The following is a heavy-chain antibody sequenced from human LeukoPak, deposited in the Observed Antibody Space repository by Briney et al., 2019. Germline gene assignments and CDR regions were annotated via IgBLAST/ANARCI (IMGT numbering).Heavy chain of an antibody. J-gene: IGHJ4*02. CDR1: GGSITSGYYY. D-gene: IGHD3-3*01. Sequence: PSQTRSLTCTVSGGSITSGYYYWTWIRQPAGKGLEWIGRIYTFGGTNYNPSLKSRVTIALDTSKNQFSLKLSSVTAADTAVYYCARDSGNDFWSGYLGFDNWGQGTLVTVSS. V-gene: IGHV4-61*02. CDR3: ARDSGNDFWSGYLGFDN. CDR2: IYTFGGT.